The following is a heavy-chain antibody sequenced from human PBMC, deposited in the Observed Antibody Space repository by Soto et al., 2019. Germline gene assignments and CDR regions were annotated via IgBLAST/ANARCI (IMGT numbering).Heavy chain of an antibody. CDR2: ISTYNGKT. CDR1: GYTFISYG. J-gene: IGHJ4*02. CDR3: ARAGYATSWVVILHTGVHGVEIDF. V-gene: IGHV1-18*01. Sequence: QVKLVQSGAEVKKAGASVKVSCKASGYTFISYGIAWVRQAPGQGLEWMGGISTYNGKTNYAQKFQDRVTMTTDTSASTAYMVVRSLRSDDTALYYCARAGYATSWVVILHTGVHGVEIDFWGQGTLVTVSS. D-gene: IGHD6-13*01.